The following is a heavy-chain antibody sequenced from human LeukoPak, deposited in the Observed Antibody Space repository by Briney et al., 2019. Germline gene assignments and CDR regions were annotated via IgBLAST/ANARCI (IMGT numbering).Heavy chain of an antibody. Sequence: PGGSLRLSCAASGFTFSSNAMSWVRQAPGKGLEWVSVISSSGSSSYYADSVKGRFTISRDNSKNTLYLQMNSLRAEDMATYYCAKNFGSGNYRSFDYWGQGTLVTVSS. D-gene: IGHD3-10*01. V-gene: IGHV3-23*01. CDR3: AKNFGSGNYRSFDY. CDR2: ISSSGSSS. CDR1: GFTFSSNA. J-gene: IGHJ4*02.